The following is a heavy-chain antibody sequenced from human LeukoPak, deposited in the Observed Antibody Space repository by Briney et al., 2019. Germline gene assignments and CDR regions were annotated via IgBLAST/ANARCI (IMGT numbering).Heavy chain of an antibody. CDR1: GGSISSYY. CDR3: ARWLQFPYYLDY. CDR2: IYYSGST. J-gene: IGHJ4*02. Sequence: PSETLSLTCTVSGGSISSYYWSWIRQPPGKGLEWIGYIYYSGSTNYNPSLKSRVTISVDTSKNQFSLKLSSVTAADTAVYYCARWLQFPYYLDYWGQGTLVTVSS. D-gene: IGHD5-24*01. V-gene: IGHV4-59*01.